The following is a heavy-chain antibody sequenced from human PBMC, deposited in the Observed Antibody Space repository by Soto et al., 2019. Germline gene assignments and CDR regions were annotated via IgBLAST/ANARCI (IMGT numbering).Heavy chain of an antibody. Sequence: ASVKVSCKASGYTFTSYGISWVRQAPGQGLEWMGWISAYNGNTNHAQKLQGRVTMTTDTSTSTAYMELRSLRSDDTAVYYCARREGFVNYDYVRWSYRSIYYYYGMDVWDQGITVCVSS. V-gene: IGHV1-18*01. CDR3: ARREGFVNYDYVRWSYRSIYYYYGMDV. CDR1: GYTFTSYG. D-gene: IGHD3-16*02. CDR2: ISAYNGNT. J-gene: IGHJ6*02.